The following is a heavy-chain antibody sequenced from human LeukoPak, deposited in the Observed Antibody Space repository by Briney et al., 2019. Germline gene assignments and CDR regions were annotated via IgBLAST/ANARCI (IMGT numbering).Heavy chain of an antibody. Sequence: ASVKVSCKASGYTFTGYYMHWVRQAPGQGLEWMGWINPNSGGTNYAQKFQGRVTMTRDTSISTAYMELSRLRSDDTAVDYCARGYKKVTMVRGVLITVGRFDPWGQGTLVTVSS. CDR3: ARGYKKVTMVRGVLITVGRFDP. J-gene: IGHJ5*02. CDR1: GYTFTGYY. V-gene: IGHV1-2*02. D-gene: IGHD3-10*01. CDR2: INPNSGGT.